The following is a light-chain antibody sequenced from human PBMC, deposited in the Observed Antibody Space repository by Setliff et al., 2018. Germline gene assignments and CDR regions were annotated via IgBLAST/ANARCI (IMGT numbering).Light chain of an antibody. CDR3: CSYGGSSNFV. CDR2: EVS. Sequence: QSALTQPASVSGSPRQSITISCTGTSTDVGSYIYVSWYRQYPGQAPTLLIYEVSKRPLGVSNRFFGSKSGNTASLTISGLQAGDEADYYCCSYGGSSNFVFGGGTKGTVL. CDR1: STDVGSYIY. V-gene: IGLV2-23*02. J-gene: IGLJ3*02.